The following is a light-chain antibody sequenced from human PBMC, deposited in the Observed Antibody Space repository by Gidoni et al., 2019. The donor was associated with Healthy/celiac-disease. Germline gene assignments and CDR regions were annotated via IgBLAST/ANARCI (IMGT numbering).Light chain of an antibody. Sequence: DIVMTQSPLSLPVTPGEPASISCRSSQSLLHSNGYNYLDWYLQKPGQSPQLLIYLGSNRASGVPDRFSGSGSGTDFTLKISRVEAEDVGGYYCMQETFGQGTKVEIK. CDR3: MQET. CDR1: QSLLHSNGYNY. V-gene: IGKV2-28*01. CDR2: LGS. J-gene: IGKJ1*01.